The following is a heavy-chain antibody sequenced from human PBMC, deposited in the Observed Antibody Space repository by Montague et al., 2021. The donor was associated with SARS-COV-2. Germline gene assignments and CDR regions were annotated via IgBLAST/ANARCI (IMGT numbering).Heavy chain of an antibody. D-gene: IGHD3-3*01. J-gene: IGHJ3*02. V-gene: IGHV2-5*02. CDR2: IYWDDDK. CDR1: GFSLGTSGVG. Sequence: PALVKPTQTLTQTCTFSGFSLGTSGVGVGWIRQPPGKALEWLALIYWDDDKRYSPSLKSRLTITKDTSKNQVVLTMTNMDPVDTATYYCARRITIYAFDIWGQGTMVTVSS. CDR3: ARRITIYAFDI.